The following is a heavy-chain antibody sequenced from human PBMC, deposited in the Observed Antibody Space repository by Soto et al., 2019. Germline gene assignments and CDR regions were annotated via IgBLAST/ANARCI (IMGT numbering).Heavy chain of an antibody. V-gene: IGHV1-2*04. CDR2: INPNSGGT. J-gene: IGHJ6*03. CDR1: GYTLTGYY. CDR3: ASQRLGYYYVDV. Sequence: QVQLVQSGAEVKKPGASVKVSGKASGYTLTGYYMHWGRQAPGQGIEWMGWINPNSGGTNYAQKFQGWVTMTRDTSISTAYMALSRLRSDDTAVYYCASQRLGYYYVDVWGKGTTVTVSS.